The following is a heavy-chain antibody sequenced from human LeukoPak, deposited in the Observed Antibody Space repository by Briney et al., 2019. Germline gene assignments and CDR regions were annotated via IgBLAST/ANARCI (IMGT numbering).Heavy chain of an antibody. D-gene: IGHD2-21*02. CDR1: GFTLSSYT. Sequence: PGGSLRLSCAASGFTLSSYTMNWVRQAPGKGLEWVSSIAGSSGYISYADSVKGRFTISRDNAKKSLYLQMTSLTAEDTAVYYCARDRGAYCGGDCYLGFDYWGRGTLVTVSS. CDR2: IAGSSGYI. V-gene: IGHV3-21*01. CDR3: ARDRGAYCGGDCYLGFDY. J-gene: IGHJ4*01.